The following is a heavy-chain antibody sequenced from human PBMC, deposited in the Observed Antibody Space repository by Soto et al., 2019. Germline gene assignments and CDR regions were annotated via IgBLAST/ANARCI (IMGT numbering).Heavy chain of an antibody. V-gene: IGHV3-15*07. CDR2: INSKTDGGTT. Sequence: PGGSLRLSCAASGFTFSNAWMNWVRQAPGKGLEWVGRINSKTDGGTTDYAAPVKGRFTISRDDSKNTLYLQMNSLKTEDTAVYYCTTDPAQQWLEPGPDYYYYYGMDVWGQGTTVTVSS. CDR3: TTDPAQQWLEPGPDYYYYYGMDV. CDR1: GFTFSNAW. J-gene: IGHJ6*02. D-gene: IGHD6-19*01.